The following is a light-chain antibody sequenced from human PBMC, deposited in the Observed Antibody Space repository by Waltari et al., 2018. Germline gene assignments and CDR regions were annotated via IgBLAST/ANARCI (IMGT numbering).Light chain of an antibody. Sequence: SYELTQPPSVSVSPGQTASITCSGDKLGDKYACWYQQKPGQSPVLVIYQDSKRPSGIPEGFSGSNSGNTATLTISGTQAMDEADYYCQAWDSSTPYVFGTGTKVTGL. CDR1: KLGDKY. CDR3: QAWDSSTPYV. J-gene: IGLJ1*01. CDR2: QDS. V-gene: IGLV3-1*01.